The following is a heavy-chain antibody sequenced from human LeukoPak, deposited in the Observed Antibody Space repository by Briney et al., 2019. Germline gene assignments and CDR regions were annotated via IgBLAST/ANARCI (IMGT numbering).Heavy chain of an antibody. CDR3: APAAMPNGY. J-gene: IGHJ4*02. CDR1: GFTFDDYA. CDR2: ISWNSGSI. V-gene: IGHV3-9*01. Sequence: GRSLRLSCAASGFTFDDYAMHWVRHAPGKGLEWVSGISWNSGSIGYADSVKGRFTISRDNAKNSLYLQMNSLRAEDTALYYCAPAAMPNGYWGQGTLVTVSS. D-gene: IGHD2-2*01.